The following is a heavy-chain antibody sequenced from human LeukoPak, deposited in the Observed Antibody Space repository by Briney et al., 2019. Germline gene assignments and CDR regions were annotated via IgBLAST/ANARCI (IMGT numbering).Heavy chain of an antibody. CDR1: GFTVSRSY. Sequence: GGSLRLSCAASGFTVSRSYMSWVRQAPGKGLEWVSVLYSGGRTHYADSVKGRFTISRDNSKNTLYLQMNSLRAEDTAVYYCAKDQVQWLVGWFDPWGQGTLVTVSS. V-gene: IGHV3-53*01. CDR3: AKDQVQWLVGWFDP. CDR2: LYSGGRT. D-gene: IGHD6-19*01. J-gene: IGHJ5*02.